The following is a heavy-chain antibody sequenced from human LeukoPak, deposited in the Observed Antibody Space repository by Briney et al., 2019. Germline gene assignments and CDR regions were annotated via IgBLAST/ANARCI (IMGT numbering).Heavy chain of an antibody. Sequence: GGSLRLSCAASGFTFSNYAMSWVRQAPGKGLEWVSALSGSGGGTYYADSVKGRFAISRDNSKNTLYLQMNSLRAEDTAVYYCAIDPNWGTHSWGQGVLVTVSS. J-gene: IGHJ4*02. D-gene: IGHD7-27*01. V-gene: IGHV3-23*01. CDR2: LSGSGGGT. CDR1: GFTFSNYA. CDR3: AIDPNWGTHS.